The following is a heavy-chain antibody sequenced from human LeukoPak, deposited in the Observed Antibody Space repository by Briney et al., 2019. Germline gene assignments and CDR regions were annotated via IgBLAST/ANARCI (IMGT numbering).Heavy chain of an antibody. Sequence: GGSLRLSCAASGFTFTSYAMSWVRQAPGKGLEWVSAISSSGGSTYYADSVKGRYTISRDNSKNTLYLQVNSLRVEDTAVYYCTKRDFWSGYFDYWGQGTLATVSS. CDR2: ISSSGGST. D-gene: IGHD3-3*01. J-gene: IGHJ4*02. CDR1: GFTFTSYA. CDR3: TKRDFWSGYFDY. V-gene: IGHV3-23*01.